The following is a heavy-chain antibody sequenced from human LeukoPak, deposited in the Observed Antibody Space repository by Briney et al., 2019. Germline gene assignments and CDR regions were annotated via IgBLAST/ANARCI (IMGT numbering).Heavy chain of an antibody. CDR2: IIPIFGTA. Sequence: ASVKVSCKASGGTFSSYAISWVRQAPGQGLEWMGGIIPIFGTANYAQKFQGRVTITADESTSTAYMELSSLRSEDTAVYYCASLRRITYFDYWGQGTLVTVSS. J-gene: IGHJ4*02. V-gene: IGHV1-69*13. CDR3: ASLRRITYFDY. CDR1: GGTFSSYA. D-gene: IGHD3-16*01.